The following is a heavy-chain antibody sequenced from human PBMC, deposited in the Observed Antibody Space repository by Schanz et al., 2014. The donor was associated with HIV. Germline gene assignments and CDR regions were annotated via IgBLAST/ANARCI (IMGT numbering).Heavy chain of an antibody. CDR1: GFTFDSYG. V-gene: IGHV3-30*18. D-gene: IGHD3-22*01. CDR2: ISVTGDNT. Sequence: QVQLVESGGGVVQPGRSLRLSCAASGFTFDSYGIHWVRQAPGKGLEWVSSISVTGDNTYYADSVKGRFTISRDNSKNTMYLKMNSLRVDDTAVYYCAKDRNYYDNRYLGKGNYYYYYGMDVWGQGTTVTVSS. CDR3: AKDRNYYDNRYLGKGNYYYYYGMDV. J-gene: IGHJ6*02.